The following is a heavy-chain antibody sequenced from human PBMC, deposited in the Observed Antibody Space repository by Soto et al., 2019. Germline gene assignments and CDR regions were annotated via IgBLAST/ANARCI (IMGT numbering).Heavy chain of an antibody. V-gene: IGHV3-48*01. CDR2: IGIGSSTK. Sequence: GGSLRHSCASSGCTFRNYGMNWVRQAPGKGLEWVSCIGIGSSTKYYADSVKGRFTISRDNAKNSLYLQMNSLRAEDTAVYYCARDQLYYNDISGRPLNAFDVWGQGTMVTVSS. D-gene: IGHD3-22*01. J-gene: IGHJ3*01. CDR3: ARDQLYYNDISGRPLNAFDV. CDR1: GCTFRNYG.